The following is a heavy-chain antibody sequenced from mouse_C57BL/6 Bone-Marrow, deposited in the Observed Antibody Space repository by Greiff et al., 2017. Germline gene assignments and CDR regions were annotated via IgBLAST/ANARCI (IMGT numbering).Heavy chain of an antibody. CDR1: GFNIKDDY. Sequence: VQLQQSGAELVRPGASVKLSCTASGFNIKDDYMHWVKQRPEQGLEWIGWIDPENGDTEYASKFQGKATITADTSSNTAYLQLSSLTSEDTAVYYCTHYYGSSLDDWGQGTTLTVSS. J-gene: IGHJ2*01. V-gene: IGHV14-4*01. CDR3: THYYGSSLDD. D-gene: IGHD1-1*01. CDR2: IDPENGDT.